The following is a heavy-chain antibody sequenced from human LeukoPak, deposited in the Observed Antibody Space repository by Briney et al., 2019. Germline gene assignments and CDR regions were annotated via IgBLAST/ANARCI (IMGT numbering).Heavy chain of an antibody. D-gene: IGHD2-2*02. CDR3: AKDSGDCSSTSCYTDY. CDR1: GFTFSSYG. Sequence: GGSLRLSCAASGFTFSSYGMHWVRQAPGKGLEWVAFIRYDGSNKYYADSVKGRFTISRDNSKNTLYLQMNSLRAEDTAVYYCAKDSGDCSSTSCYTDYWGQGTLVTVSS. V-gene: IGHV3-30*02. J-gene: IGHJ4*02. CDR2: IRYDGSNK.